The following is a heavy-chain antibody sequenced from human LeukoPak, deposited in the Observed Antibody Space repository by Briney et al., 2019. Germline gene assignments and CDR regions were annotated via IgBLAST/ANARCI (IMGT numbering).Heavy chain of an antibody. Sequence: SETLSLTCAVPGYSISSGYYWGWIRQPPGKGLEWIGSIYHSGSTYYNPSLKSRVTISVDTSKNQFSLKLSSVTAADTAVYYCARLRLWEGSSPEGYWGQGTLVTVSS. J-gene: IGHJ4*02. CDR1: GYSISSGYY. V-gene: IGHV4-38-2*01. CDR3: ARLRLWEGSSPEGY. D-gene: IGHD6-6*01. CDR2: IYHSGST.